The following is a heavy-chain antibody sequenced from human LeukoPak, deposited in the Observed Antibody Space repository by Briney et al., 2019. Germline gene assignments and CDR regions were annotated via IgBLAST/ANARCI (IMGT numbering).Heavy chain of an antibody. Sequence: GESLKISCKGSGYSFSSYWIAWVRQMPGKGLEWMGIIYPGDSDTTYSPSFQGPVTISADKSINTAYLQRSSLKASDTAIYYCARTNDYGSGNFFDYWGQGTLVTVSS. CDR1: GYSFSSYW. D-gene: IGHD3-10*01. V-gene: IGHV5-51*01. J-gene: IGHJ4*02. CDR3: ARTNDYGSGNFFDY. CDR2: IYPGDSDT.